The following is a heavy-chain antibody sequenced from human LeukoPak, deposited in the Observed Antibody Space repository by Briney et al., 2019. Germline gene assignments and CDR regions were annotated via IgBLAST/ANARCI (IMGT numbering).Heavy chain of an antibody. CDR1: GYSFTSFY. CDR3: ARDGDYGTGSYYRGCIDS. D-gene: IGHD3-10*01. Sequence: ASVKVSCKTSGYSFTSFYIHWVRQAPGQRLEWMGWIHPRRGDTTYAHKFQGRVTMTRDPSTSTAYLDLRGLRSDDTAAYYCARDGDYGTGSYYRGCIDSWGQGTPVTVSP. J-gene: IGHJ4*02. CDR2: IHPRRGDT. V-gene: IGHV1-2*02.